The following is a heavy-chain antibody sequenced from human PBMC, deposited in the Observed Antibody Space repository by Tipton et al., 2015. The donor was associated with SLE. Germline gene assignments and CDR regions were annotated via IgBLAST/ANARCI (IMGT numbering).Heavy chain of an antibody. D-gene: IGHD3-16*01. Sequence: PGLVKPSETLSLSCNVSGVSVKSSSDYWGWIRQAPGKGLEWIGNAYYSGTTYYNPSLKSRVTISVDTSKNQFSLKLSSVTAADTAVYYCARSGPSWGYYYYMDVWGKGTTVTVSS. V-gene: IGHV4-39*07. J-gene: IGHJ6*03. CDR3: ARSGPSWGYYYYMDV. CDR1: GVSVKSSSDY. CDR2: AYYSGTT.